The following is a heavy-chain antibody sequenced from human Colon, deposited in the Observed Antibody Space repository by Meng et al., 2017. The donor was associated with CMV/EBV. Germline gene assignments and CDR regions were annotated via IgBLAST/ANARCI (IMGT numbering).Heavy chain of an antibody. CDR3: AKGRALLDFWSGYQVVPDAFDI. CDR1: GFTFSSYA. CDR2: ISSSGGST. Sequence: GESLRLSCAASGFTFSSYAMSWVRQAPGKGLEWVSGISSSGGSTYYGDSVKGRFTISRDSSKNTLYLLMNSLRAEDTAVYYCAKGRALLDFWSGYQVVPDAFDIWGQGTMVTVSS. V-gene: IGHV3-23*01. J-gene: IGHJ3*02. D-gene: IGHD3-3*01.